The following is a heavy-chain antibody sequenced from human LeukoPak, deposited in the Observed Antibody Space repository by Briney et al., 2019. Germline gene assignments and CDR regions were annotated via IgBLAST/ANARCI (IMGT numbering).Heavy chain of an antibody. J-gene: IGHJ4*02. V-gene: IGHV3-23*01. CDR3: AKVPQQLGY. CDR1: GFTFDDYA. Sequence: GGSLRLSCAASGFTFDDYAMHWVRQAPGKGLEWVSAISGSGGSTYYADSVKGRFTISRDNSKNTLYLQMNSLRAEDTAVYYCAKVPQQLGYWGQGTLVTVSS. D-gene: IGHD6-13*01. CDR2: ISGSGGST.